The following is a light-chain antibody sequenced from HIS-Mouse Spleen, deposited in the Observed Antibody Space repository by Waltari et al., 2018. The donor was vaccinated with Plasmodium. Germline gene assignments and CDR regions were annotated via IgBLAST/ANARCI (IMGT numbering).Light chain of an antibody. CDR1: QSVSSN. Sequence: EIVMTQSPATLSVSRGERATLSGRASQSVSSNLAWYQQKTGQAPRLLIYGAATRATGSPARFSGSGSGTEFTLTISSLQSEDFAVYYCQQYNNWSFTFGPGTKVDIK. CDR3: QQYNNWSFT. J-gene: IGKJ3*01. CDR2: GAA. V-gene: IGKV3-15*01.